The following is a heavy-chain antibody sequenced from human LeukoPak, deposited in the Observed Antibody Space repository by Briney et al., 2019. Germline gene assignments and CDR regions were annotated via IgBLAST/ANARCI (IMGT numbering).Heavy chain of an antibody. CDR1: GFTLSDHE. J-gene: IGHJ5*02. CDR3: ARYYYGDDP. V-gene: IGHV3-48*03. CDR2: ISVNGDVK. Sequence: PGGSLRLSCVASGFTLSDHEMTWVRQAPGKGLEWISYISVNGDVKYYSDSVKGRFTISRDNAKNSLYLQMNSLRAEDTAVYFCARYYYGDDPWGQGALVTVSS. D-gene: IGHD3-10*01.